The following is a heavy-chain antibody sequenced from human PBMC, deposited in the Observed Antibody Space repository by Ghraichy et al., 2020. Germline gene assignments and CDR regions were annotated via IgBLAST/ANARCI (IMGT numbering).Heavy chain of an antibody. D-gene: IGHD4-17*01. Sequence: GESLNISCAASGFTFSSYSMNWVRQAPGKGLEWVSYISSSSSTIYYADSVKGRFTISRDNAKNSLYLQMNSLRDEDTAVYYCARVKDDYGDYYADYWGQGTLVTVSS. CDR2: ISSSSSTI. J-gene: IGHJ4*02. CDR3: ARVKDDYGDYYADY. CDR1: GFTFSSYS. V-gene: IGHV3-48*02.